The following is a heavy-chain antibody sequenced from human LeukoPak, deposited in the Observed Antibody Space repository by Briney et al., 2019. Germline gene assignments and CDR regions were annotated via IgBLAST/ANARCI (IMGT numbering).Heavy chain of an antibody. CDR3: ARHGYYYDSSGYYYYFDY. V-gene: IGHV3-21*01. CDR2: ISSSSSYI. Sequence: GGSLRLSCAASGFTFSSYSMNWVRQAPGKGLEWVSSISSSSSYIYYADSVKGRFTISRDNAKNSLYLQMNSLRAEDTAVYYCARHGYYYDSSGYYYYFDYWGQGTLVTVSS. D-gene: IGHD3-22*01. CDR1: GFTFSSYS. J-gene: IGHJ4*02.